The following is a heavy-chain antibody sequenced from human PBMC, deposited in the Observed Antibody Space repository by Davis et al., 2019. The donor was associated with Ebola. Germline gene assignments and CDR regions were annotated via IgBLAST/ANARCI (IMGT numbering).Heavy chain of an antibody. CDR1: GYTFTSYG. J-gene: IGHJ4*02. Sequence: AASVKVSCKASGYTFTSYGINWVRQAPGQGLEWMGGIIPIHDTTTYAQKFQGRVTIIADESTNTVYMDLSSLRSEDTAVYYCARLYGSGSNVDYWGQGTRVTVSS. V-gene: IGHV1-69*13. D-gene: IGHD3-10*01. CDR2: IIPIHDTT. CDR3: ARLYGSGSNVDY.